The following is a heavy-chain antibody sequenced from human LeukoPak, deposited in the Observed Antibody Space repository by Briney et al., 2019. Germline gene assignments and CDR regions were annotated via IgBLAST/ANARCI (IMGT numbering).Heavy chain of an antibody. V-gene: IGHV3-20*04. CDR2: INWNGGST. CDR3: ARSYYYDSSGYSRPFDY. J-gene: IGHJ4*02. Sequence: GGSLRLSCAPSGFTFDDYGMSWVRQAPGKGLEWVSGINWNGGSTGYADSVKGRFTISRDNAKNSLYLQMNSLRAEDTALYYCARSYYYDSSGYSRPFDYWGQGTLVTVSP. D-gene: IGHD3-22*01. CDR1: GFTFDDYG.